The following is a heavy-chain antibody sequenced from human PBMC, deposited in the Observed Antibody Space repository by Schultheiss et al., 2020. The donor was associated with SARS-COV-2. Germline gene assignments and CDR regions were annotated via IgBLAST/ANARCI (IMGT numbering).Heavy chain of an antibody. CDR2: IYYSGST. D-gene: IGHD2-15*01. CDR1: GGSISSYY. CDR3: ARDRGCSGGSCYDGMDV. Sequence: SQTLSLTCTVSGGSISSYYWGWVRQPPGKGLEWIGYIYYSGSTNYNPSLKSRVTISIDTSTNQFSLKLRSVTAADTAVYYCARDRGCSGGSCYDGMDVWGQGTTVTVSS. V-gene: IGHV4-59*12. J-gene: IGHJ6*02.